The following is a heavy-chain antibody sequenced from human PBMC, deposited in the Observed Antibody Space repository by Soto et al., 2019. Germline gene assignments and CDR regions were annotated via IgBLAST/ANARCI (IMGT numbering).Heavy chain of an antibody. CDR2: INLNSGYT. D-gene: IGHD2-8*02. V-gene: IGHV1-8*01. Sequence: ASVKVSCKASGYTFTSCDINWVRQATGQGLEWMGWINLNSGYTGYAQKFQGRVTMTRDNSIRTAFMELSSLTVGDTAVYSCVRDHVTPGLYFDKWGQGTLVTVSS. CDR3: VRDHVTPGLYFDK. CDR1: GYTFTSCD. J-gene: IGHJ4*02.